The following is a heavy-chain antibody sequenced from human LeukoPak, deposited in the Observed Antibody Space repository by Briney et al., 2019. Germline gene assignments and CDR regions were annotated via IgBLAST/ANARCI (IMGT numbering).Heavy chain of an antibody. CDR1: GFTFSSYS. CDR2: ISSSSGTI. V-gene: IGHV3-48*01. J-gene: IGHJ4*02. D-gene: IGHD1-26*01. Sequence: SGGSLRLSCAASGFTFSSYSMNWVRQAPGKGLEWLSYISSSSGTIYYADSVKGRFTISRDNVKNSLYLQMNSLRAEDTAVYYCASSGGGSLAGDYFDYWGQGTLVTVSS. CDR3: ASSGGGSLAGDYFDY.